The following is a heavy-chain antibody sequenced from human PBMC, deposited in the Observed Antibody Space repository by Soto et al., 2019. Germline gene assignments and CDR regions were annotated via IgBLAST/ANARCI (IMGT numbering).Heavy chain of an antibody. Sequence: PGGSLRLSCAASGFTFSSYGMHWVRQAPGKGLEWVAVISYDGSNKYYADSVKGRFTISRDNSKNTLYLQMNSLRAEDTAVYYCAKDRQSDNWFDPWGQGTQVTVSS. V-gene: IGHV3-30*18. J-gene: IGHJ5*02. CDR3: AKDRQSDNWFDP. CDR1: GFTFSSYG. CDR2: ISYDGSNK. D-gene: IGHD3-3*01.